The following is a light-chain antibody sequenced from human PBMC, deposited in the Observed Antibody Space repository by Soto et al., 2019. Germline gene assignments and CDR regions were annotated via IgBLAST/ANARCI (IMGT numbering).Light chain of an antibody. J-gene: IGKJ1*01. CDR3: QQYNSYSEA. Sequence: DIQMTQSPSTLSASVGDRVTITWRASQSISSGLAWYQQKPGKAPKLLIYDASSLESGVPSRFSGSGSGTEFSLTISSLQPDDFATYYCQQYNSYSEAFGQGTKVDIK. V-gene: IGKV1-5*01. CDR2: DAS. CDR1: QSISSG.